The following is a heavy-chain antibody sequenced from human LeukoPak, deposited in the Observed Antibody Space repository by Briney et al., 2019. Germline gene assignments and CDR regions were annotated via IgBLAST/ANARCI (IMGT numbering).Heavy chain of an antibody. CDR1: GGSISSYY. D-gene: IGHD1-26*01. CDR3: ARGSGSATPFPFDY. Sequence: TSETLSLTCTVSGGSISSYYWSWIRQPPGKGLEWIGYIYYSGSTNYNPSLKSRVTISVDTSKNQFSLKLSSVTAADTAVYYCARGSGSATPFPFDYWGQGTLVTVSS. V-gene: IGHV4-59*08. J-gene: IGHJ4*02. CDR2: IYYSGST.